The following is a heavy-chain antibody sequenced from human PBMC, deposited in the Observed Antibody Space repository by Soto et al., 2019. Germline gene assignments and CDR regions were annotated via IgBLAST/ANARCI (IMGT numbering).Heavy chain of an antibody. CDR1: GFTFSTYS. D-gene: IGHD2-2*01. J-gene: IGHJ4*02. CDR2: ISSSSSAI. V-gene: IGHV3-48*02. Sequence: GGSLRLSCVASGFTFSTYSMNWVRQAPGKGLEWLSYISSSSSAIYYADSVKGRFTISRDNAKNSLYLQVSSLRDEDTAVYYCAKRKYCSSTTCFDYWGQGTLVTVSS. CDR3: AKRKYCSSTTCFDY.